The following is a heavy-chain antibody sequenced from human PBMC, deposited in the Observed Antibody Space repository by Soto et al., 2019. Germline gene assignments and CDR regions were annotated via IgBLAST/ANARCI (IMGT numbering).Heavy chain of an antibody. Sequence: QVHLVQSGAEVKKPGASVKVSCKASGYTFTSCGITWVRQAPGQGLEWMGWISAHNGNTDYAQKFQGRVIVTRDTSTSTAYMELRSLRSDDTAVYYCARGRYGDYWGQGALVTVSS. J-gene: IGHJ4*02. CDR1: GYTFTSCG. V-gene: IGHV1-18*01. CDR2: ISAHNGNT. CDR3: ARGRYGDY. D-gene: IGHD1-1*01.